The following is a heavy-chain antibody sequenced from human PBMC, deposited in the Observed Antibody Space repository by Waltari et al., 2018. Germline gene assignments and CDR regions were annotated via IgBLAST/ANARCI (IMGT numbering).Heavy chain of an antibody. CDR3: ARAEITSIDY. CDR1: GYTFTSYA. J-gene: IGHJ4*02. CDR2: INAGNGNT. D-gene: IGHD1-20*01. Sequence: QVQLVQSGAEVKKPGASVKVSCKASGYTFTSYAMHWVRQAPGQRLEWMGWINAGNGNTKYSQKFQGRVTITRDTSASTAYMELSSVTAADTAVYYCARAEITSIDYWGQGTLVTVSS. V-gene: IGHV1-3*01.